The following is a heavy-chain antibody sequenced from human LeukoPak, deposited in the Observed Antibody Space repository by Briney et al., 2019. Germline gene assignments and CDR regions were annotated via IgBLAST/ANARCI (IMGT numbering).Heavy chain of an antibody. J-gene: IGHJ4*02. D-gene: IGHD2-8*01. CDR1: GFTFDDSV. Sequence: PGGSLRLSCAASGFTFDDSVMSWVRQAPGKGLEWVSGINWNGGSTGYADSVKGRFTISRDNAKNSLYLQMSSLRAEDTALYYCARGIGYCTNGVCYFDYWGQGTLVTVSS. CDR2: INWNGGST. CDR3: ARGIGYCTNGVCYFDY. V-gene: IGHV3-20*04.